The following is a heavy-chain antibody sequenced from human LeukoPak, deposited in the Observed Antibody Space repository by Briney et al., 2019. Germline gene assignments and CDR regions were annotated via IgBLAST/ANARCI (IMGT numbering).Heavy chain of an antibody. Sequence: ASVKVSCKASGYTFTSYYMHWVRQAPGQGLEWMGIINPSGGSTSYAQKFQGRVTMTRDMYTSTVYLELSSLRAEDTAVYYCARQGGSGTWFFDYWGQGTLVTVSS. CDR3: ARQGGSGTWFFDY. CDR1: GYTFTSYY. J-gene: IGHJ4*02. CDR2: INPSGGST. V-gene: IGHV1-46*01. D-gene: IGHD3-10*01.